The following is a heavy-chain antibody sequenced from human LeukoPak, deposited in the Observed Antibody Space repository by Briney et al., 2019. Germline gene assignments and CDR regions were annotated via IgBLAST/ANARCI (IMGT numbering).Heavy chain of an antibody. D-gene: IGHD6-6*01. CDR2: INHSGST. CDR3: ARGAARPSYYFDY. CDR1: GGSFSGYY. J-gene: IGHJ4*02. Sequence: SETLSLTCAVYGGSFSGYYWSWIRQPPGKGLEWIGEINHSGSTNYNPSLKSRVTISVDTSKNQFSLKLSSATAADTAVYYCARGAARPSYYFDYWGQGTLVTVSS. V-gene: IGHV4-34*01.